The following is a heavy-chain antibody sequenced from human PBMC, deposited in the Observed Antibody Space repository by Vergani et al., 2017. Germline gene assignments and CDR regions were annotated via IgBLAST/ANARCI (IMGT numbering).Heavy chain of an antibody. V-gene: IGHV4-59*01. D-gene: IGHD2-21*02. CDR2: VYYTGST. J-gene: IGHJ4*02. CDR1: GAAIKDFY. CDR3: ARLAYCGGDCYPFDY. Sequence: QVQLQESGPGLVKPSETLSLTCTVSGAAIKDFYWSWFRQPPGKGLEWIGYVYYTGSTTYNPSLKSRVTISVDTSNNQFSLRMTSLTAADTAVYYCARLAYCGGDCYPFDYWGQGTLVTVSS.